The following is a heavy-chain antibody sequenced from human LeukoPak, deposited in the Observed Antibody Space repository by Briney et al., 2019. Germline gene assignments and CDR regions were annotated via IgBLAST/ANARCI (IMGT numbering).Heavy chain of an antibody. V-gene: IGHV3-30*18. CDR3: AKDMVTIFGY. J-gene: IGHJ4*02. CDR2: ISYDGSNK. CDR1: GFTFSSYG. Sequence: PGRFLRLSCAASGFTFSSYGMHWVRQAPGKGLEWGAVISYDGSNKYYADSVKGRFTISRDNSKNTLYLQMNSLRAEDTAVYYCAKDMVTIFGYWGQGTLVTVSS. D-gene: IGHD5-18*01.